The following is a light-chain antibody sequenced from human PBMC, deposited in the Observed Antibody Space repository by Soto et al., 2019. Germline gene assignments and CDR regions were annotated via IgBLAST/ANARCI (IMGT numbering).Light chain of an antibody. CDR2: DVS. J-gene: IGLJ1*01. Sequence: QSVLTQPASVSGSPGQSITISCTGTSSDVGGYNYVSWYQQHPGKDPKLMIYDVSNRPSGVSNRLSGSQSGNTASLTISGLQAEDDADYYCSSYTSSSTLLYVFGTGTKLTVL. CDR1: SSDVGGYNY. CDR3: SSYTSSSTLLYV. V-gene: IGLV2-14*01.